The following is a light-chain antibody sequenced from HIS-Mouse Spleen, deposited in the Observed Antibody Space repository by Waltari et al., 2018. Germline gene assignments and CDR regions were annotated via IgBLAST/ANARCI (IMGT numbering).Light chain of an antibody. CDR1: SGSIASHY. CDR3: QSYDSSNHVV. V-gene: IGLV6-57*04. Sequence: NFMLTQPHSVSASPGKTVTISCTRSSGSIASHYVQWYQQRPGSAPTTVTYEDNQRPSGVPDRVSGSIDSFSNSASLTSSGLKTEDEADYYCQSYDSSNHVVFGGGTKLTVL. CDR2: EDN. J-gene: IGLJ2*01.